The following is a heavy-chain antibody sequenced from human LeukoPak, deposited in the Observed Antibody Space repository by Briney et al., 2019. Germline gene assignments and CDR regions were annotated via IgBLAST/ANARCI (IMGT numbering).Heavy chain of an antibody. CDR1: GLTFSSYA. Sequence: GGSLRLSCAASGLTFSSYAMSWVRQAPGKGLEWVSIISGSGDNTYYADSMKGRFTISRDNSRNTLYLQMNSLRAEDTAVYYCAKAHSSSWYYFDYWGQGTLVTVSS. CDR3: AKAHSSSWYYFDY. CDR2: ISGSGDNT. D-gene: IGHD6-13*01. V-gene: IGHV3-23*01. J-gene: IGHJ4*02.